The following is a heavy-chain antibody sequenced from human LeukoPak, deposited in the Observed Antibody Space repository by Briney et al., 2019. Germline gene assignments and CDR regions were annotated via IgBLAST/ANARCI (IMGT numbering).Heavy chain of an antibody. CDR1: GFSFSTYW. CDR3: ARSYASGYRGEYFQH. J-gene: IGHJ1*01. CDR2: INSDGSST. D-gene: IGHD5-12*01. Sequence: PGGSLRLSCAASGFSFSTYWMHWVCQAPGKGLVWVSRINSDGSSTTYADSVRGRFTISRDNAKNTLYLQMNSLRAEDTALYYCARSYASGYRGEYFQHWGQGTLVAVSS. V-gene: IGHV3-74*03.